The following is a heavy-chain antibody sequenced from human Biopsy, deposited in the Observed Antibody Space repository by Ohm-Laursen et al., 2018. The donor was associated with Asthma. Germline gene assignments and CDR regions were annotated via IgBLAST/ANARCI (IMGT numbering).Heavy chain of an antibody. CDR1: GFTFSSYA. CDR2: ISGSGGST. V-gene: IGHV3-23*01. D-gene: IGHD3-9*01. CDR3: AKDRDYDILTGPPGFDF. J-gene: IGHJ4*02. Sequence: SLRLSCTASGFTFSSYAMSWVRQAPGKGLEWVSAISGSGGSTYYADSVKGRFTISRGNSKNTLYLQVNSLRAEDTAVYYCAKDRDYDILTGPPGFDFWGQGTLVTVSS.